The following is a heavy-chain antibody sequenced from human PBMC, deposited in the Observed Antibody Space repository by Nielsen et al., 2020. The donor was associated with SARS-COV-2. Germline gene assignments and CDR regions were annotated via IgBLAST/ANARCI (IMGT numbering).Heavy chain of an antibody. D-gene: IGHD3-3*01. V-gene: IGHV1-24*01. CDR2: FDPQDGQT. CDR3: ATDSPFGVVIYALAH. CDR1: GDTFIKHA. J-gene: IGHJ4*02. Sequence: ASVKVSCKASGDTFIKHAIMWVRQAPGQGLEWMGEFDPQDGQTTYAQKFQGRVTMTEDTATDTAYLDLSSLRSDDTAVYYCATDSPFGVVIYALAHWGQGTMVTVSS.